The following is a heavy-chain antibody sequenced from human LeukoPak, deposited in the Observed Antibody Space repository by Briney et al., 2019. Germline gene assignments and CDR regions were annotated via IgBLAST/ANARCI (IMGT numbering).Heavy chain of an antibody. CDR2: INPYSGGT. D-gene: IGHD6-19*01. V-gene: IGHV1-2*02. J-gene: IGHJ4*02. CDR1: GFPFTVYY. CDR3: AREPPQDSSGEFDY. Sequence: ASVKVSCKASGFPFTVYYLHWVRQAPGQGLEWMGWINPYSGGTNYAQKFQGRVTMTRDTSISTAYMELSRLRSDDTAVYYCAREPPQDSSGEFDYWGQGTLVTVSS.